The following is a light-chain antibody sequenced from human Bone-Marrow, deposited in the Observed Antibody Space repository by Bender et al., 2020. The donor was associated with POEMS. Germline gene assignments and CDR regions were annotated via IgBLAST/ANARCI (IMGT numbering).Light chain of an antibody. J-gene: IGLJ1*01. Sequence: SSDLTQAPALSVSPGQTARVTCSGEILSKSYNYWYQRKPGQAPVLVIYKDTERPSGIPARFSGSSSGTTVTLTISGVQEEDEAIYYCQSGDTAGNSLVFGTGTEVNVL. V-gene: IGLV3-25*03. CDR1: ILSKSY. CDR3: QSGDTAGNSLV. CDR2: KDT.